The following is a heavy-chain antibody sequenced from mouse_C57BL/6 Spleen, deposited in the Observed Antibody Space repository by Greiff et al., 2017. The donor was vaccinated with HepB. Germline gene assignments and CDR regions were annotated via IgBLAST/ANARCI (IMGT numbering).Heavy chain of an antibody. V-gene: IGHV14-3*01. D-gene: IGHD1-1*01. CDR1: GFNIKNTY. CDR2: IDPANGNT. J-gene: IGHJ1*03. CDR3: ASSNYYGSSYGYFDV. Sequence: EVQLVESVAELVRPGASVKLSCTASGFNIKNTYMHWVKQRPEQGLEWIGRIDPANGNTKYAPKFQGKATITADTSSNTAYLQLSSLTSEDTAIYYCASSNYYGSSYGYFDVWGTGTTVTVSS.